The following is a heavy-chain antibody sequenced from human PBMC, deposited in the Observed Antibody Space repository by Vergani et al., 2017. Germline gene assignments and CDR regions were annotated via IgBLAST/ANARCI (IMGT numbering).Heavy chain of an antibody. Sequence: EVQLLESGGGLVQPGGSLRLSCAASGFTFSSYDMSWVRQAPGKGLEWVSAISGSGGSTYYADSEKGRFTISRDNSKNTLYLQMNSLRAEDTAVYYCAKRPGGIVVVPAATTFEYWGQGTLVTVSS. CDR1: GFTFSSYD. CDR2: ISGSGGST. V-gene: IGHV3-23*01. CDR3: AKRPGGIVVVPAATTFEY. D-gene: IGHD2-2*01. J-gene: IGHJ4*02.